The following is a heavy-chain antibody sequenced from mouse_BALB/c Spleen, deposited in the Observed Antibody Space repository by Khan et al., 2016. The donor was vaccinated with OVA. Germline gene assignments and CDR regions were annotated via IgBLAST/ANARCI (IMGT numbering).Heavy chain of an antibody. V-gene: IGHV1-80*01. CDR1: GYAFSSYW. J-gene: IGHJ4*01. Sequence: VQLQESGAELVRPGSSVKISCKASGYAFSSYWMNWVKQRPGQGLEWIGQIYPGDGDTNYNGKFKGKATLTADKSSSTAYMQLSSLTSEDSAVYLCARYYEYAGYAMDYWGQGTSVTVSS. CDR3: ARYYEYAGYAMDY. D-gene: IGHD2-4*01. CDR2: IYPGDGDT.